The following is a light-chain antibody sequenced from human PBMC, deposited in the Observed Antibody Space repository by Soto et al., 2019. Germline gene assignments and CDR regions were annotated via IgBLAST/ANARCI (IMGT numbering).Light chain of an antibody. CDR1: SSDVGGYNE. CDR2: DVT. V-gene: IGLV2-14*03. J-gene: IGLJ2*01. Sequence: QSALTQPASVSGSPGQSTTISCTGTSSDVGGYNEVSWYQQRPGKAPKLMIFDVTNRPSGVSNRFSGSKSGNTASLTISGLQAEDEAFYYCSSHAAGSTLIFGGGTKVTVL. CDR3: SSHAAGSTLI.